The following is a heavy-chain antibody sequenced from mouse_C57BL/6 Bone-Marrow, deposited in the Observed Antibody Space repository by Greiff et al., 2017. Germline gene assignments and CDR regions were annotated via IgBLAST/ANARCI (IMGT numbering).Heavy chain of an antibody. CDR1: GYTFTSYG. CDR3: ARSGDYYYGSSYNY. CDR2: IYPRSGNT. D-gene: IGHD1-1*01. J-gene: IGHJ2*01. Sequence: QVQLKQSGAELARPGASVKLSCKASGYTFTSYGISWVKQRTGQGLEWIGEIYPRSGNTYYNEKFKGKATLTADKSSSTAYMELRSLTSEDSAVYFCARSGDYYYGSSYNYWGQGTTLTVSS. V-gene: IGHV1-81*01.